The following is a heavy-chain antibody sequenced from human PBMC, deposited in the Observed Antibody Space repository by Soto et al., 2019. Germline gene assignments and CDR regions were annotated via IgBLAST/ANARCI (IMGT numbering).Heavy chain of an antibody. Sequence: SETLSLTCTVSGGSLSSGGYYWSWIRQHPGKGLEWIGYIFYTGSTNYNPSLKSRVTISVDTSKNQFSLKVNSVTAADTAVYYCARVPNSGYDGFAYWGQGTLVTVSS. CDR2: IFYTGST. CDR1: GGSLSSGGYY. V-gene: IGHV4-31*03. D-gene: IGHD5-12*01. CDR3: ARVPNSGYDGFAY. J-gene: IGHJ4*02.